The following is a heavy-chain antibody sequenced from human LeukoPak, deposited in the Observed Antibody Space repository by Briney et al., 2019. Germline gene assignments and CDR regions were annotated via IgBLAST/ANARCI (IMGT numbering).Heavy chain of an antibody. J-gene: IGHJ5*02. D-gene: IGHD1-26*01. CDR1: GFTVSSNY. CDR3: ARDRVGATIWFDP. V-gene: IGHV3-53*01. CDR2: IYGGGST. Sequence: PGGSLRLSCAASGFTVSSNYMNWVRQAPGKGLEWVSVIYGGGSTYYADSVKGRFTISRDNSKNTVYLQMNSLRAEDTAVYYCARDRVGATIWFDPWGQGTLVTVSS.